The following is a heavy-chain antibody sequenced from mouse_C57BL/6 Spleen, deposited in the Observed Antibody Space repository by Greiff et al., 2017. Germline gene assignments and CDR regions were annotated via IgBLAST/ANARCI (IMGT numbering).Heavy chain of an antibody. Sequence: EVMLVESGGGLVKPGGSLKLSCAASGFTFSSYAMSWVRQTPEKRLEWVATISDGGSYTYYPDNVKGRFTISRDNAKNNLYLQMSHLKSEDTAMYYCSREAYDGHYGGFAYWGQGTLVTVSA. CDR2: ISDGGSYT. CDR3: SREAYDGHYGGFAY. J-gene: IGHJ3*01. V-gene: IGHV5-4*01. CDR1: GFTFSSYA. D-gene: IGHD2-3*01.